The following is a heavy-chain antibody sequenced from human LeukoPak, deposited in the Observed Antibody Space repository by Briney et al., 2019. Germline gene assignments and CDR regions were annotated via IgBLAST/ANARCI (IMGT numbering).Heavy chain of an antibody. CDR3: ARKTSGWFDS. J-gene: IGHJ5*01. V-gene: IGHV4-4*09. CDR2: IYTGTT. CDR1: GASISSYY. Sequence: SETLSLTCTVSGASISSYYWSWIRQPPGKGLESIGYIYTGTTNYNPSLKSRVTISVDTSKNQFSLKVNSMTAADTAVYYCARKTSGWFDSWGQGTLVTVSA.